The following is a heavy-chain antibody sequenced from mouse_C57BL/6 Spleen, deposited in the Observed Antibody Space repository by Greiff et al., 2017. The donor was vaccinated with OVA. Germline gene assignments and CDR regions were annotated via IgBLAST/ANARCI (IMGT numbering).Heavy chain of an antibody. V-gene: IGHV1-18*01. CDR3: AVIYDGYPHFDY. CDR2: INPNNGGT. D-gene: IGHD2-3*01. Sequence: VQLQQSGPELVKPGASVKIPCKASGYTFTDYNMDWVKQSHGKSLEWIGDINPNNGGTIYNQKFKGKATLTVDKSSSTAYMELRSLTSEDTAVYYCAVIYDGYPHFDYWGQGTTLTVSS. J-gene: IGHJ2*01. CDR1: GYTFTDYN.